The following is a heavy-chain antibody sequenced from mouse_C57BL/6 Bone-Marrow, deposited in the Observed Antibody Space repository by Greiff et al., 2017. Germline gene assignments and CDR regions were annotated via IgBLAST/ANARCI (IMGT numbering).Heavy chain of an antibody. Sequence: EVKLMESGPGLVKPSQSLSLTCSVTGYSITSGYYWNWIRQFPGNKLEWMGYISYDGSNNYNPSLKNRISITRDTSKTQFFLKLNSVTTSDTATYYCARGGLPYAMDYWGQGTSVTVSS. CDR3: ARGGLPYAMDY. D-gene: IGHD2-2*01. CDR1: GYSITSGYY. J-gene: IGHJ4*01. CDR2: ISYDGSN. V-gene: IGHV3-6*01.